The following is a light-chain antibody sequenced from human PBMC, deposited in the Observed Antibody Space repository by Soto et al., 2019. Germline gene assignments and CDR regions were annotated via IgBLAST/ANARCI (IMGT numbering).Light chain of an antibody. V-gene: IGKV1-8*01. CDR2: AAS. J-gene: IGKJ1*01. Sequence: AIRMTQSPSSLSASTGDRFTITFRVSQGISSYLAWYQQKPGKAPKLLIYAASTLQSGVPSRFSGSGSGTEFTLTISSLQPDDFATYYCQHYNSYSEAFGQGTKVDIK. CDR1: QGISSY. CDR3: QHYNSYSEA.